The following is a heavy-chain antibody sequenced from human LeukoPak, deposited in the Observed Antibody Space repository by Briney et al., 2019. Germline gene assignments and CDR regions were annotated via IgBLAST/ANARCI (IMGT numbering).Heavy chain of an antibody. CDR3: ARVLSKTGNTALAT. J-gene: IGHJ5*02. CDR2: INPNSGGT. CDR1: GYTFTGYY. D-gene: IGHD5-18*01. V-gene: IGHV1-2*02. Sequence: ASVKVSCKASGYTFTGYYMHWVRQAPGQGLEGMGWINPNSGGTNYAQNFQGRVTMTRDTSINTAYMDLSGLSSDDTAVYYCARVLSKTGNTALATWGQGTLVTVSS.